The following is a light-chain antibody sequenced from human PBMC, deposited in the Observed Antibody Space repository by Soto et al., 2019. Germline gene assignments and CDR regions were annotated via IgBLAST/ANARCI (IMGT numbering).Light chain of an antibody. J-gene: IGKJ4*01. V-gene: IGKV3-20*01. Sequence: EIVMTQSPVTLSVSPGERATLSCRASQSVSSSYLAWYQQKPGQAPRLLIYGASSRATGIPDRFSGSGSGTDFTLTISRLEPEDFAVYYCQQYGSSPQTFGGGTKVDIK. CDR1: QSVSSSY. CDR3: QQYGSSPQT. CDR2: GAS.